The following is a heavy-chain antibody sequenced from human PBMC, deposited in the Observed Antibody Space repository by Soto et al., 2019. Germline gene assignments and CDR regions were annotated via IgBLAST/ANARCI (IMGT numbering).Heavy chain of an antibody. CDR3: AKGPEKYCTNGVCYTGYFDY. CDR2: ISWNSGSI. J-gene: IGHJ4*02. CDR1: GFTFDDYA. D-gene: IGHD2-8*01. Sequence: EVQLVESGGGLVQPGRSLRLSCAASGFTFDDYAMHWVRQAPGKGLEWVSGISWNSGSIGYADSVKGRFTISRDNAKNSLYLQMNSLRAEDTALYYCAKGPEKYCTNGVCYTGYFDYWGQGTLVTVSS. V-gene: IGHV3-9*01.